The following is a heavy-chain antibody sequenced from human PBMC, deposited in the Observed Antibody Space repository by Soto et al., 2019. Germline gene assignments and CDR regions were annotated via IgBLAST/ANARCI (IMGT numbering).Heavy chain of an antibody. V-gene: IGHV4-59*08. Sequence: SETLSLTCTESGGSISSYYWSWIRQPPGKGLEWIGYIYYSGSTNYNPSLKSRVTISVDTSKNQFSLKLSSVTAADTAVYYCARSWEFTYYDILTGYYHPISPLDYWGQGTLVSVSS. J-gene: IGHJ4*02. CDR2: IYYSGST. CDR3: ARSWEFTYYDILTGYYHPISPLDY. D-gene: IGHD3-9*01. CDR1: GGSISSYY.